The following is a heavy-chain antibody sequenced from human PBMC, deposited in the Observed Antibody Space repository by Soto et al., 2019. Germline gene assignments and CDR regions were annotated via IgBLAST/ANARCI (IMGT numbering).Heavy chain of an antibody. CDR3: ARENGKAAAGPVDY. D-gene: IGHD6-13*01. Sequence: PSETLSLTCAVSGYSISSGYYWGWIRQPPGKGLEWIGSIYHSGSTYCNPSLKSRVTISVDTSKNQFSLKLSSVTAADTAVYYCARENGKAAAGPVDYWGQGTLVTVSS. CDR2: IYHSGST. V-gene: IGHV4-38-2*02. J-gene: IGHJ4*02. CDR1: GYSISSGYY.